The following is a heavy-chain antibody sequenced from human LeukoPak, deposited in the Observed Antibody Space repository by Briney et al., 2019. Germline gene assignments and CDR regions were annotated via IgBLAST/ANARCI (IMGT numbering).Heavy chain of an antibody. CDR3: AKDVVIGASYDYGDYIPLPH. CDR2: LFSDRRT. Sequence: GGSLRLSCATSGFTFTDHYMDWVRQAPGKGLQWVAILFSDRRTFYADTVKGRFTVSRDNSKNTLYLQMNSLRPEDTAVYYCAKDVVIGASYDYGDYIPLPHWGQGTPVTVYS. D-gene: IGHD4-17*01. V-gene: IGHV3-66*02. J-gene: IGHJ1*01. CDR1: GFTFTDHY.